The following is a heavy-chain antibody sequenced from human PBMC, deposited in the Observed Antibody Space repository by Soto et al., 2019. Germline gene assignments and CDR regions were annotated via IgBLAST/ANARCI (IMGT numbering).Heavy chain of an antibody. CDR2: IYYSGST. V-gene: IGHV4-31*03. J-gene: IGHJ6*03. D-gene: IGHD2-2*01. CDR1: GGSISSGGYY. CDR3: ARVPGYCSSTSCYAVDYYYYYMDA. Sequence: SETLSLTCTVSGGSISSGGYYWSWIRQHPGKGLEWIGYIYYSGSTYYNPSLKSRVTISVDTSKNQFSLKLSSVTAADTAVYYCARVPGYCSSTSCYAVDYYYYYMDAWGKGTTVTVSS.